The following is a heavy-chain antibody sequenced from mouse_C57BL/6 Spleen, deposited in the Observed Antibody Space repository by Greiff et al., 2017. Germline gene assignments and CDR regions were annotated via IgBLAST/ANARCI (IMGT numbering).Heavy chain of an antibody. CDR1: GFTFSDYG. J-gene: IGHJ4*01. Sequence: EVKLMESGGGLVKPGGSLKLSCAASGFTFSDYGMHWVRQAPEKGLEWVAYISSGSSTIYYADTVKGRFTISRDNAKNTLFLQRTRLRSEDTAMYYCARRDSNYGKGAMDYWGQGTSVTVSS. D-gene: IGHD2-5*01. V-gene: IGHV5-17*01. CDR3: ARRDSNYGKGAMDY. CDR2: ISSGSSTI.